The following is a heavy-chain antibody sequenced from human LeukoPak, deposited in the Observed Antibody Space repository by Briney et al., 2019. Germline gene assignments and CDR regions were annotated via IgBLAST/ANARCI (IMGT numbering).Heavy chain of an antibody. J-gene: IGHJ6*02. V-gene: IGHV5-51*01. CDR3: ARMFGVPGASNYHFYGMDV. D-gene: IGHD3-3*01. CDR1: GYSFTSYW. Sequence: GESLKISCKGSGYSFTSYWIGWVRQMPGKGLEWMGIIYPGDSDTRYSPSFQGQVTISADKSISTAYLQWSSLKASDTAIYYCARMFGVPGASNYHFYGMDVWGQGTTVTVSS. CDR2: IYPGDSDT.